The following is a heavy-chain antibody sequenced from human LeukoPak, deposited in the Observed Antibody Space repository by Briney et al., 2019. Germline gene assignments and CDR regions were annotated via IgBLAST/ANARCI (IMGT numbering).Heavy chain of an antibody. D-gene: IGHD5-18*01. J-gene: IGHJ4*02. CDR2: INHSGST. Sequence: PSETLSLTCAVYGVSFSGYYWSWIRQPPGKGLEWIGEINHSGSTNYNPSLKSRVTISVDTSKNQFSLKLSSVTAADTAVYYCARRIQLWLHYFDYWGQGTLVTVPS. CDR1: GVSFSGYY. V-gene: IGHV4-34*01. CDR3: ARRIQLWLHYFDY.